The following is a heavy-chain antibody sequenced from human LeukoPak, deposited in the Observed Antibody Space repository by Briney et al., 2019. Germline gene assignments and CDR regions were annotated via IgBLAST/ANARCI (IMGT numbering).Heavy chain of an antibody. J-gene: IGHJ6*03. CDR1: GGSISSYY. CDR2: IYYSGST. Sequence: PSETLSLTCTVSGGSISSYYWSWIRQPPGKGLEWIGYIYYSGSTNYNLSLKSRVTISVDTSKNQFSLKLSSVTAADTAVYYCARAYYYYYYMDVWGKGTTVTVSS. V-gene: IGHV4-59*01. CDR3: ARAYYYYYYMDV.